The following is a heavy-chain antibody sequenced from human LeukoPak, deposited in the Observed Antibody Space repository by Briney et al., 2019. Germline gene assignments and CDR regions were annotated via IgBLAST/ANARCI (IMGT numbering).Heavy chain of an antibody. CDR3: ARGSGWAYYFDY. CDR2: IWYDGSNK. V-gene: IGHV3-33*01. D-gene: IGHD6-19*01. Sequence: GRSLRLSCAASGFTFSSYGMPWVRQAPGKGLEWVAVIWYDGSNKYYADSVKGRFTISRDNSKNTLYLQMNSLRAEDTAVYYCARGSGWAYYFDYWGQGTLVTVSS. J-gene: IGHJ4*02. CDR1: GFTFSSYG.